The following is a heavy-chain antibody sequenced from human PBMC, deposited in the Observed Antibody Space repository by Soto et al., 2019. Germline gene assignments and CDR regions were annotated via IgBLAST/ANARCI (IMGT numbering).Heavy chain of an antibody. CDR3: ARVEVVVVPAAIRWFDP. V-gene: IGHV4-59*01. CDR1: GGSISSYY. D-gene: IGHD2-2*02. J-gene: IGHJ5*02. Sequence: SETLSLTCTVSGGSISSYYWSWIRQPPGKGLEWIGYIYYSGNTNYNPSLKSRVTISVDTSKNQFSLKLSSVTAADTAVYYCARVEVVVVPAAIRWFDPWGQGTLVTVSS. CDR2: IYYSGNT.